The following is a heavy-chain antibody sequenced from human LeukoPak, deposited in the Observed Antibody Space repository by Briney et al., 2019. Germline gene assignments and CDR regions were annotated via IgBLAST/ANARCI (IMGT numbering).Heavy chain of an antibody. CDR2: ISWNSGSI. Sequence: GGSLRLSCAASGFTFDDYAMHWVRQAPGKGLEWVSGISWNSGSIGYADSVKGRFTISRDNAKNSLYLQMNSLRAEDMALYYCAKGRDGYNYPDYFDYWGQGTLVTVSS. CDR3: AKGRDGYNYPDYFDY. CDR1: GFTFDDYA. D-gene: IGHD5-24*01. V-gene: IGHV3-9*03. J-gene: IGHJ4*02.